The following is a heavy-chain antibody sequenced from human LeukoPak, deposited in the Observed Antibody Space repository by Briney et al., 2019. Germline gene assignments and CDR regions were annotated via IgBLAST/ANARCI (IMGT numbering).Heavy chain of an antibody. V-gene: IGHV1-24*01. J-gene: IGHJ1*01. CDR3: ATVSYYYDSSGYQGYFQH. Sequence: ASVKVSCKVSEYTLTELSMHWVRQAPGKGLEWMGGFDPEDGETIYAQKFQGRVNMTEDTSTDTAYMELSILRSEDTAMYYCATVSYYYDSSGYQGYFQHWGQGTLVTVSS. D-gene: IGHD3-22*01. CDR2: FDPEDGET. CDR1: EYTLTELS.